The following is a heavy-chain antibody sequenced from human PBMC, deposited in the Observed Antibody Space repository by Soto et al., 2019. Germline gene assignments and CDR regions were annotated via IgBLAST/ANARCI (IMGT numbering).Heavy chain of an antibody. CDR2: IYYSGST. CDR3: ARQVSPGWLVYFDY. V-gene: IGHV4-39*01. J-gene: IGHJ4*02. CDR1: GGSISSSSYY. Sequence: LSLTCTVSGGSISSSSYYWGWIRQPPGKGLEWIGSIYYSGSTYYNPSLKSRVTISVDTSKNQFSLKLSSVTAADTAVYYCARQVSPGWLVYFDYWGQGTLVTVSS. D-gene: IGHD6-19*01.